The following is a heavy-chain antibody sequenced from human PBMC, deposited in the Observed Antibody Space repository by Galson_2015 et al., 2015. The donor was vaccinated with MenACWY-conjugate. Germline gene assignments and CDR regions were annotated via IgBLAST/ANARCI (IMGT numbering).Heavy chain of an antibody. Sequence: SVKVSCKASGYTFTSYYMHWVRQAPGQGLEWMGIINPSGGSTSYAQKFQGRVTMTRDTSTSTVYMELSSLRSGDTAVYYCARDYCGGDCYSDYWGQGTLVTVSS. J-gene: IGHJ4*02. V-gene: IGHV1-46*03. CDR2: INPSGGST. CDR3: ARDYCGGDCYSDY. CDR1: GYTFTSYY. D-gene: IGHD2-21*02.